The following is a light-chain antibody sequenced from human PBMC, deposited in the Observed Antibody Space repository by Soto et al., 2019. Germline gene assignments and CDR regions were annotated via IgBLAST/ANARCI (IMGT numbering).Light chain of an antibody. V-gene: IGKV1-5*03. J-gene: IGKJ1*01. Sequence: DIQMTQSPSTLSASVGDRVTITCRASQSISSWLAWYQQKPGKAPQLLMYKASSLESGVPSRFSGSGSGTESTLTISSLQPEDCETYYCLQYNSYRRTFGQGTKVEIK. CDR2: KAS. CDR1: QSISSW. CDR3: LQYNSYRRT.